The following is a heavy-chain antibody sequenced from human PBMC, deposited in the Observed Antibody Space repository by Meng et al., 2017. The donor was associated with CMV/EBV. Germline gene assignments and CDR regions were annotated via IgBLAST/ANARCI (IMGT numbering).Heavy chain of an antibody. CDR3: AKDFRYCSGGSCQPI. CDR1: GFTFSRYG. V-gene: IGHV3-30*18. J-gene: IGHJ4*02. Sequence: SGFTFSRYGMHWVRQAPGKGLEWVAVISYDGSNKYYADSMKGRFTISRENSKNTLYLQMNSLRAEDTAVYYCAKDFRYCSGGSCQPIWGQGTLVTVSS. D-gene: IGHD2-15*01. CDR2: ISYDGSNK.